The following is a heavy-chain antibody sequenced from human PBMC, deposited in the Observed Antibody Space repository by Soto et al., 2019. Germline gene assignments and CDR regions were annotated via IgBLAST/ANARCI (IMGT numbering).Heavy chain of an antibody. V-gene: IGHV1-69*17. CDR2: IIPIIGVT. CDR1: GDTFNSYV. J-gene: IGHJ1*01. CDR3: ARESRGAKGAAQ. Sequence: QVQLVQSGAEVKRPGSSVKVSCESSGDTFNSYVISWVRQAPGQGLEWMGGIIPIIGVTHYAQKFQGRVTISALSSAGTDYMALIILGFEETSLYYCARESRGAKGAAQWGHGTLVTASS. D-gene: IGHD2-15*01.